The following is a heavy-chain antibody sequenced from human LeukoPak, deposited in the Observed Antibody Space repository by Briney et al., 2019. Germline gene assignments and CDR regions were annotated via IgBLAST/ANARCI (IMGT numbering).Heavy chain of an antibody. J-gene: IGHJ4*02. D-gene: IGHD5-18*01. CDR2: ISGSGGST. CDR3: TKEGGMGYSYGTENLDY. CDR1: GFTVSSNY. V-gene: IGHV3-23*01. Sequence: PGGSLRLSCAASGFTVSSNYMSWVRQAPGKGLEWVSAISGSGGSTYYADSVKGRFTISRDNSKNTLYLQMNSLRAEDTAVYYCTKEGGMGYSYGTENLDYWGQGTLVTVSS.